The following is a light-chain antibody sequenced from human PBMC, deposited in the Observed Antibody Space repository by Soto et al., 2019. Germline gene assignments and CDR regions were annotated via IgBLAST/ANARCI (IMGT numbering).Light chain of an antibody. J-gene: IGKJ2*01. CDR2: DAS. CDR3: QHYDSYPYT. V-gene: IGKV1-5*01. Sequence: DIQMTQSPSILSVSVGDRVTITCRASQSVSSWLAWYHQKPGKAPKLLISDASTLESGVPSRFSGSGSGTEFTLTISSLQPDDFATYYCQHYDSYPYTFGQGTKLEIK. CDR1: QSVSSW.